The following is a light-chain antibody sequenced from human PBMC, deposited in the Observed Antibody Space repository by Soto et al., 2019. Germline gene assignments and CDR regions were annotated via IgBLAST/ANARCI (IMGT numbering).Light chain of an antibody. V-gene: IGKV3-11*01. CDR3: QQRGNWPWT. Sequence: EIVLTQSPATLSLSPGERATLSCRASQSVSSYLAWYQHKPGQAPRLLIYAASNRATGIPARFSGSGSGTDFTLTISSLEPEDFAVYYCQQRGNWPWTFGLGTKVEIK. J-gene: IGKJ1*01. CDR2: AAS. CDR1: QSVSSY.